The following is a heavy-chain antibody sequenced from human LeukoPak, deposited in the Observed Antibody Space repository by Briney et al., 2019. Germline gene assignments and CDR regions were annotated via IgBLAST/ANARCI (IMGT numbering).Heavy chain of an antibody. CDR1: GFTFSSYS. V-gene: IGHV3-48*01. CDR2: ISSSGFTI. D-gene: IGHD4-23*01. Sequence: GVSLRLSCAASGFTFSSYSMNWVRRAPGKGLEWVSYISSSGFTIYYSDFVKGRFTISRDNANNSLYMQMSSLRAEDTAVYYCARGDYGGPSGMNLQHWGQGTLVTVSS. CDR3: ARGDYGGPSGMNLQH. J-gene: IGHJ1*01.